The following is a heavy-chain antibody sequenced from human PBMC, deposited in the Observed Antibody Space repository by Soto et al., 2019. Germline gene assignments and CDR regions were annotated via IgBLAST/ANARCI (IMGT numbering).Heavy chain of an antibody. CDR1: GGTFRSSYG. CDR3: ARHYYDRVLLMNSWFAP. CDR2: IIPLVSTT. D-gene: IGHD3-22*01. J-gene: IGHJ5*02. Sequence: QVQLVQSGAEVKKPGSSVKVSCKAPGGTFRSSYGISWVRQAPGQGLEWMGGIIPLVSTTNYAQKLQGRVTITADESTSTAYMELSSLRSEDTAVYYCARHYYDRVLLMNSWFAPWCQGTLVTVSS. V-gene: IGHV1-69*01.